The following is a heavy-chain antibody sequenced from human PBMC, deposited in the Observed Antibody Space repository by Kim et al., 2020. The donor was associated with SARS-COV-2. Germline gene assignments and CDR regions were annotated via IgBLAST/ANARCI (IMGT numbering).Heavy chain of an antibody. J-gene: IGHJ3*02. CDR2: IKQDGSEK. Sequence: GGSLRLSCAASGFTFSSYWMSWVRQAPGKGLEWVANIKQDGSEKYYVDSVKGRFTISRDNAKNSLYLQMNSLRAEDTAVYYCARDWYSSSWYSDAFDIWGQGTVVTVSS. CDR3: ARDWYSSSWYSDAFDI. D-gene: IGHD6-13*01. V-gene: IGHV3-7*01. CDR1: GFTFSSYW.